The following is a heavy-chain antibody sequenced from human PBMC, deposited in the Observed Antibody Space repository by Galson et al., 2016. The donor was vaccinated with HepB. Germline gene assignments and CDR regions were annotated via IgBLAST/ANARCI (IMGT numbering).Heavy chain of an antibody. CDR1: GSSFSSYW. D-gene: IGHD2-15*01. Sequence: SLRLSCAASGSSFSSYWMSWVRQAPGKGLEWVANIEQDGTDRYYVGSVKGRFTISRDNAKNSLYLQMNSLRAEDTAVYYCVRDRCSGGTCKAFDYWGQGTLVTVSS. V-gene: IGHV3-7*03. CDR3: VRDRCSGGTCKAFDY. J-gene: IGHJ4*02. CDR2: IEQDGTDR.